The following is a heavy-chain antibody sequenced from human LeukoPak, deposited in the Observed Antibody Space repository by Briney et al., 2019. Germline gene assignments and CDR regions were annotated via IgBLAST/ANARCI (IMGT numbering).Heavy chain of an antibody. V-gene: IGHV4-59*01. CDR1: GGSISSYY. CDR2: IYYSGST. Sequence: PSQTLSLTCTVSGGSISSYYWSWIRQPPGKGLEWIGYIYYSGSTNYNPSLKSRVTISVDTSRNQFSLKLSSVTAADTAVYYCARGIRAFDIWGQGTMVTVSS. CDR3: ARGIRAFDI. J-gene: IGHJ3*02.